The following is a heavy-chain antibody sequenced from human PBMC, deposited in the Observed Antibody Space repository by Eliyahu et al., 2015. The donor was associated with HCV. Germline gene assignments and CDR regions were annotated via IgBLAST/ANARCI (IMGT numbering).Heavy chain of an antibody. CDR3: ARDRDIRGGGLDY. CDR1: GFSFNNYA. CDR2: ISYGGTET. Sequence: SLRLSCAASGFSFNNYAMHWVRQAPGKGLEWXGLISYGGTETYYGDSVKGRFTISRDNSKNVQYLQMNTLRPEDTAVYYCARDRDIRGGGLDYWGQGTLVTVSS. J-gene: IGHJ4*02. D-gene: IGHD3-10*01. V-gene: IGHV3-30-3*01.